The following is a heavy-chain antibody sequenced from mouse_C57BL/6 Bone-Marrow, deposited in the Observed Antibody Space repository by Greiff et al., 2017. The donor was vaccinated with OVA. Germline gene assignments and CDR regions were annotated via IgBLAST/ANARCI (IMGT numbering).Heavy chain of an antibody. CDR3: ARSGVYYSNRYYAMDY. V-gene: IGHV1-81*01. Sequence: QVQLKESGAELARPGASVKLSCKASGYTFTSYGISWVKQRTGQGLEWIGEIYPRSGNTYYNEKFKGKATLTADKSSSTAYMELRSLTSEDSAVYYCARSGVYYSNRYYAMDYWGQGTSVTVSS. CDR2: IYPRSGNT. CDR1: GYTFTSYG. J-gene: IGHJ4*01. D-gene: IGHD2-5*01.